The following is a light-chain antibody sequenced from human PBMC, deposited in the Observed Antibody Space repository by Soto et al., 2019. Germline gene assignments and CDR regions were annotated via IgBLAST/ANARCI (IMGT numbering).Light chain of an antibody. J-gene: IGKJ1*01. V-gene: IGKV1-12*01. CDR3: QQATNFPA. CDR2: AVS. CDR1: QRISNW. Sequence: DIQMTQSPSSVSASVGDRVTITCRESQRISNWVAWYQLKPGKAPKLLIYAVSSLQTGVPSRFSGGGSGTDFTLTINNLQPEDFATYYSQQATNFPAFGQGTKVEVK.